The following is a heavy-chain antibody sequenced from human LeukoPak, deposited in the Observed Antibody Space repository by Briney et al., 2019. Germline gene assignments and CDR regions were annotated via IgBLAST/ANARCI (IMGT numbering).Heavy chain of an antibody. Sequence: GGSLRLSCAASGFALSSHWMTWVRQVPGRGPEWVADVNRDGSETYYLDSVKGRFTISKGNAKNSLYLQMNSLRAEDTALYHCARNNGMDVWGQGTTVIVSS. V-gene: IGHV3-7*03. CDR2: VNRDGSET. J-gene: IGHJ6*02. CDR3: ARNNGMDV. CDR1: GFALSSHW.